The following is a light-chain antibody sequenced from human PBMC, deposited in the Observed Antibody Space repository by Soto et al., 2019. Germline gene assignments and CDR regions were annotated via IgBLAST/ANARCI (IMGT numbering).Light chain of an antibody. J-gene: IGKJ3*01. CDR3: QQYGRSPPFS. V-gene: IGKV3-20*01. CDR2: AAS. CDR1: QNVGSNY. Sequence: EIVLTQSPGTLSLSPGERATLSCRASQNVGSNYLAWYQQRPDQAPRLLIYAASTRASGIPDRFSGFGSGTDFTLIISNLEPEDVAVYYCQQYGRSPPFSFGPGTKVDV.